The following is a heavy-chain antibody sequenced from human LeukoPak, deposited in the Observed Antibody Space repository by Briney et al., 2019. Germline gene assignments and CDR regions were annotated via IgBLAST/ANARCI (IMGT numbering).Heavy chain of an antibody. CDR2: IRYDGSNK. D-gene: IGHD6-6*01. CDR1: GFTFSTYG. Sequence: PGGSLRLSCAASGFTFSTYGMHWVRQAPGEGLEWVAVIRYDGSNKYYADSVKSRFTISRDNSKNTLYLQMNSLRPEDTAVYYCANKEEYSGSSRVSLSFDYWGQGTLVTVSS. V-gene: IGHV3-30*02. J-gene: IGHJ4*02. CDR3: ANKEEYSGSSRVSLSFDY.